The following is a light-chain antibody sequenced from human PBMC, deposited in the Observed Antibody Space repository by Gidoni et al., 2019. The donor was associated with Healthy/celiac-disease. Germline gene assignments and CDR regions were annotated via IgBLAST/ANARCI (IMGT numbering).Light chain of an antibody. CDR2: EVS. Sequence: QSALTQPASVSGSPGQSITISCTGTSSDVGGYNYVSWYQQHPGNAPKLMIYEVSNRPSGVSNRFSCSKSGNTASLTISGLQAEDEADYYCSSYTSSSRVFGGGTKLTVL. J-gene: IGLJ2*01. V-gene: IGLV2-14*01. CDR3: SSYTSSSRV. CDR1: SSDVGGYNY.